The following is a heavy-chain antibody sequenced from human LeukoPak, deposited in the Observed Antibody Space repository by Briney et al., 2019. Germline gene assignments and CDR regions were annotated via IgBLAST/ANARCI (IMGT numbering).Heavy chain of an antibody. CDR2: ISYDGSNK. D-gene: IGHD7-27*01. Sequence: GGSLRLSCAASGLILNSYAIHWVRQAPGKGLEWVTAISYDGSNKHYADSVKGRFTISRDNSKNTLYLQMNSLRAEDTAVYYCAKDSQLGIFYYWGQGTLVTVSS. V-gene: IGHV3-30*18. J-gene: IGHJ4*02. CDR1: GLILNSYA. CDR3: AKDSQLGIFYY.